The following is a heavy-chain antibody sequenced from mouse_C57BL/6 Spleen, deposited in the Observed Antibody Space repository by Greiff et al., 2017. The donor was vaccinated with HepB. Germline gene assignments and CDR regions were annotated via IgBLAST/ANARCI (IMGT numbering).Heavy chain of an antibody. V-gene: IGHV5-12*01. CDR1: GFTFSDYY. CDR2: ISNGGGST. Sequence: EVKLVESGGGLVQPGGSLKLSCAASGFTFSDYYMYWVRQTPEKRLEWVAYISNGGGSTYYPDTVKGRFTISRDNAKNTLYLQMSRLKSEDTAMYYCARQCDVWGTGTTVTVSS. J-gene: IGHJ1*03. CDR3: ARQCDV.